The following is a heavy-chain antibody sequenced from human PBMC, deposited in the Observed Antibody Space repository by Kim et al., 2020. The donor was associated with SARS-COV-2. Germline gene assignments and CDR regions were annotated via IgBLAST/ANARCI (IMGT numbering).Heavy chain of an antibody. Sequence: GGALRLSCAASGFTFSTFAMSWVRQAPGKGLEWVSLISNSGGDTNYADSVKGRFTISRDNSKNTLYLQMNSLGAEDTAVYHCARYASGWYSWFDPWGQGTLVTVSS. CDR2: ISNSGGDT. CDR1: GFTFSTFA. J-gene: IGHJ5*02. D-gene: IGHD6-19*01. V-gene: IGHV3-23*01. CDR3: ARYASGWYSWFDP.